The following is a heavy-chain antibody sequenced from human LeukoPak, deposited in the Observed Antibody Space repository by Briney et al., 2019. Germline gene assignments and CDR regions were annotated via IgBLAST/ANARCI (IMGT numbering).Heavy chain of an antibody. D-gene: IGHD3-3*01. CDR2: INAGNGNT. V-gene: IGHV1-3*01. CDR1: GYTFTSYA. Sequence: ASVKVSCKASGYTFTSYAMHWVRQAPGQRLEWMGWINAGNGNTKYSQKFQGRVTITRDTSASTAYMELSSLRSEDTAVYYCARGGSVYYDFWRPFDYWGQETLVTVSS. CDR3: ARGGSVYYDFWRPFDY. J-gene: IGHJ4*02.